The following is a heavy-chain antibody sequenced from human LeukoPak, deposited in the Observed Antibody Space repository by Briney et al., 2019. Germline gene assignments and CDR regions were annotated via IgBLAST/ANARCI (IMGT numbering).Heavy chain of an antibody. V-gene: IGHV1-2*02. CDR2: VDPKSGGT. Sequence: ASVKVSCKASGYTLTDKHLYWVRQARGQGLEWMGWVDPKSGGTNFAQNFQGRLTMTRDTSINTAYMELSRLTSDDTTMYYCASELGINALDVWGQGTMVTVSS. CDR1: GYTLTDKH. D-gene: IGHD7-27*01. J-gene: IGHJ3*01. CDR3: ASELGINALDV.